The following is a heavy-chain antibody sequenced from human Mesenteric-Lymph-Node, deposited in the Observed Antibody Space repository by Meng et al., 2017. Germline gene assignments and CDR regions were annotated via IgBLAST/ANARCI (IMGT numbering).Heavy chain of an antibody. J-gene: IGHJ4*02. CDR3: TAGAYCSGGSCYPGYYFDY. D-gene: IGHD2-15*01. CDR1: GFTFSNAW. CDR2: IKSKTDGGTT. V-gene: IGHV3-15*01. Sequence: GESLKISCAASGFTFSNAWMSWVRQAPGKGLEWVGRIKSKTDGGTTDYAAPVKGRFTISRDDSKNTLYLQMNSLKTEDTAVYYCTAGAYCSGGSCYPGYYFDYWGQGTLVTVSS.